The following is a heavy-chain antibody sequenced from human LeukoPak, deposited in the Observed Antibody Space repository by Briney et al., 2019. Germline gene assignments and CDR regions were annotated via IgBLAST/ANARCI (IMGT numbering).Heavy chain of an antibody. CDR2: MRISWTT. V-gene: IGHV4-61*02. J-gene: IGHJ4*02. CDR1: GDSIVSDPYY. CDR3: ARDRFGDQSQNYYELAY. D-gene: IGHD3-3*01. Sequence: SETLPLTCTVSGDSIVSDPYYWSWIRQPAGKGLEWIGRMRISWTTNYNPSFKSRATISADTTKSQFSLMLTSVTAADTAVYYCARDRFGDQSQNYYELAYWGQGKLVTISS.